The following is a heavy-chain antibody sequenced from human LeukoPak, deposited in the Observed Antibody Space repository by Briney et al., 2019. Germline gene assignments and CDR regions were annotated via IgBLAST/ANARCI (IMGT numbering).Heavy chain of an antibody. Sequence: GGSLRLSCAASGFIVSSHYMSWIRQAPGKGLEWVAVLHSDGRIHYAASVKGRFAISRDNSKNTLYLEMNSLRAEDMAVYYCATPERSDTSGYYYWGQGTLVTVSS. D-gene: IGHD3-22*01. J-gene: IGHJ4*02. CDR3: ATPERSDTSGYYY. V-gene: IGHV3-53*01. CDR2: LHSDGRI. CDR1: GFIVSSHY.